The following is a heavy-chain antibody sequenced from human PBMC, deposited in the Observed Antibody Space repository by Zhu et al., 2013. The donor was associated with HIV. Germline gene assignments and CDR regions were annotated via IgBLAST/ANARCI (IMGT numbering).Heavy chain of an antibody. V-gene: IGHV1-18*01. CDR2: ISAYNGNT. D-gene: IGHD3-22*01. Sequence: QVQLVQSGAEVKKPGASVKVSCKASGYTFTSYGISWVRQAPGQGLEWMGWISAYNGNTNYAQKLQGRVTMTTDTSTSTAYMELRSLRSDDTAVYYCARDRPVRYYYDSSGYYFDYWGQGTLVTVSS. J-gene: IGHJ4*02. CDR1: GYTFTSYG. CDR3: ARDRPVRYYYDSSGYYFDY.